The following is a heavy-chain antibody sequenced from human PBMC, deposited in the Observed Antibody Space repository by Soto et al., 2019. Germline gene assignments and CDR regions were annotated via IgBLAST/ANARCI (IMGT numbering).Heavy chain of an antibody. V-gene: IGHV1-2*02. D-gene: IGHD3-22*01. CDR3: ARAREDSSGSFDY. CDR2: INPKSGGT. Sequence: ASVKISCKASGYIFSDNYIHWVRQAPGQGLEWMAWINPKSGGTNYARNFQGRVTLTRDTSISTAYMDLSRLTSDDTAVYYCARAREDSSGSFDYWGQGTLVTFSX. J-gene: IGHJ4*02. CDR1: GYIFSDNY.